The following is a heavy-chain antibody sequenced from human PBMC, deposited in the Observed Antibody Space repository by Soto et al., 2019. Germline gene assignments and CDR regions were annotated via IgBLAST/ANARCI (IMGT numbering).Heavy chain of an antibody. CDR3: ARTSDLGFRDCFDP. CDR1: GGSINSGGYH. CDR2: IYYRGNT. D-gene: IGHD2-21*01. Sequence: QVQLQESGPGLVRPEQTLSLTCSVSGGSINSGGYHWTWIRQHPEKGLEWIGYIYYRGNTYYNPSLRSRLTISVDTSKNQFSLNLTSVTAADTAVYYCARTSDLGFRDCFDPWGQGTLVTVSS. V-gene: IGHV4-31*03. J-gene: IGHJ5*02.